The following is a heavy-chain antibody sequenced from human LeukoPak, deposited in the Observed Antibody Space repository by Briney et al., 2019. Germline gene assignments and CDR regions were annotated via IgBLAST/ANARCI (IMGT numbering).Heavy chain of an antibody. V-gene: IGHV3-23*01. CDR1: GFTFSSYA. CDR2: ISGSGGST. D-gene: IGHD1-26*01. CDR3: AKRTTPNSGSYYNWFDP. J-gene: IGHJ5*02. Sequence: GRSLRLSCAASGFTFSSYAMSWVRQAPGKGLEWVSAISGSGGSTYYADSVKGRFTISRDNSKNTLYLQMNSLRAEDTAVYYCAKRTTPNSGSYYNWFDPWGQGTLVTVSS.